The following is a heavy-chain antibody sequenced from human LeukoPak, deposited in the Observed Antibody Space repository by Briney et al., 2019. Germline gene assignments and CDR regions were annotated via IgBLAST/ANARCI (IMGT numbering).Heavy chain of an antibody. J-gene: IGHJ4*02. CDR1: GFTFSTYW. D-gene: IGHD4-17*01. CDR3: ARNGLTTADY. Sequence: GGSLRLSCAASGFTFSTYWMTWVRQAPGKGLEWVANINQGGSENYYVDSVKGRSTISRDNAKNSLYLQMNSLRADDTAVYYCARNGLTTADYWGQGTLVTVSS. V-gene: IGHV3-7*04. CDR2: INQGGSEN.